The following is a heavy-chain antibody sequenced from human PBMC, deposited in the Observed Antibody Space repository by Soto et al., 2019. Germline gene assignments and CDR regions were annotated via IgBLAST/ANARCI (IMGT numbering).Heavy chain of an antibody. CDR3: ARVGLRFLEWRIPKTGGMDV. D-gene: IGHD3-3*01. Sequence: EVQLVESGGGLVKPGGSLRLSCAASGFTFSSYSMNWVRQAPGKGLEWVSSISSSSSYIYYADSVKGRFTISRDNAKNSLYLQMNSLRAEDTAVYYCARVGLRFLEWRIPKTGGMDVWGQGTTVTVSS. V-gene: IGHV3-21*01. CDR1: GFTFSSYS. J-gene: IGHJ6*02. CDR2: ISSSSSYI.